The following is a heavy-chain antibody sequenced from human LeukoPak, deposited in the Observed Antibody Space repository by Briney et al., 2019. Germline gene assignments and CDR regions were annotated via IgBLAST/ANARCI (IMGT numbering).Heavy chain of an antibody. CDR2: ISGSGGST. CDR1: GFTFSSYA. D-gene: IGHD2-21*02. Sequence: GGSLRLSCAASGFTFSSYAMSWVRQAPGKGLEWVSGISGSGGSTYYADSVKGRFTISRDNSKNTLYLQMSSLRAEDTAVYYCAMRVTRLTYYYYGMDVWGQGTTVTVSS. J-gene: IGHJ6*02. CDR3: AMRVTRLTYYYYGMDV. V-gene: IGHV3-23*01.